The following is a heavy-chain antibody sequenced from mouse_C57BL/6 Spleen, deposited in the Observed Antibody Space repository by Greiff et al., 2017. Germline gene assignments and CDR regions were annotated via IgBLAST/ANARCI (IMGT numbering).Heavy chain of an antibody. V-gene: IGHV1-82*01. CDR2: IYPGDGDT. CDR3: ASHGPFFAY. Sequence: QVQLQQSGPELVKPGASVKISCKASGYAFSSSWMNWVKQRPGKGLEWIGRIYPGDGDTNYNGKFKGKATLTADKSSSTAYMQLSSLTSEDSAVYFCASHGPFFAYWGQGTLVTVSA. CDR1: GYAFSSSW. J-gene: IGHJ3*01.